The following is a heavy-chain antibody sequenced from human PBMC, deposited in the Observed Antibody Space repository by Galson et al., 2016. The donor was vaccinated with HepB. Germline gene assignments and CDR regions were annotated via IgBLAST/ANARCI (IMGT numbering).Heavy chain of an antibody. CDR2: INPSGGST. J-gene: IGHJ5*02. D-gene: IGHD1-26*01. V-gene: IGHV1-46*01. CDR3: ARDREGVAWGEVLFFGWFDT. CDR1: GYTFMSYY. Sequence: SVKVSCKASGYTFMSYYMHWVRQAPGQGLEWMGIINPSGGSTSYAQKFQGRVTMTRDTSTSTVYMELSSLKSEDTAVYYCARDREGVAWGEVLFFGWFDTWGQGTLVTVSS.